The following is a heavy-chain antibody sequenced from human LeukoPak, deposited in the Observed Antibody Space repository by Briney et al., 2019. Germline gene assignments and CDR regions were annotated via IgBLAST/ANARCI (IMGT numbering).Heavy chain of an antibody. D-gene: IGHD3-9*01. CDR2: IRYDGSNK. J-gene: IGHJ6*03. CDR1: GFTFSSYG. Sequence: GGSLRLSCAASGFTFSSYGMHWVRQAPGKGLEWVAFIRYDGSNKYYADSVKGRFTISRDNSKNTLYLQMNSLRAEDTAVYYCAKEGYEYLRYFDWLGNGGSGSYYYYYYYMDVWGKGTTVTISS. CDR3: AKEGYEYLRYFDWLGNGGSGSYYYYYYYMDV. V-gene: IGHV3-30*02.